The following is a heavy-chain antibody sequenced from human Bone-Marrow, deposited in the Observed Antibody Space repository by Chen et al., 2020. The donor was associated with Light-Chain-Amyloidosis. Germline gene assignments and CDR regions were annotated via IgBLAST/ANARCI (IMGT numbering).Heavy chain of an antibody. CDR2: IYYSGST. CDR1: GGSISSYY. Sequence: QVQLQESGPGLVKPSETLSLTCTVSGGSISSYYWSWIRQPPGKGLEWIGYIYYSGSTNYNPALKSRVTISVDTSKNQCSLKLSSVTAADTAVYYCARPYSSGWSPSVDLWGRGTLVTVSS. CDR3: ARPYSSGWSPSVDL. D-gene: IGHD6-19*01. J-gene: IGHJ2*01. V-gene: IGHV4-59*08.